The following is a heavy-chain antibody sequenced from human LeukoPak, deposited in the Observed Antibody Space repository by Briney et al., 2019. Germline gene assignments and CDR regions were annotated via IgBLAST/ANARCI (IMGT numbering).Heavy chain of an antibody. D-gene: IGHD1-1*01. CDR2: INAGNGNT. Sequence: ASVKVSCKASGYTFTSYAMHWVRQAPGQRLEWMGWINAGNGNTKYSQKFQGRVTITADESTSTAYMELSSLRSEDTAVYYCARETGIGAFDIWGQGTMVTVSS. CDR3: ARETGIGAFDI. V-gene: IGHV1-3*01. J-gene: IGHJ3*02. CDR1: GYTFTSYA.